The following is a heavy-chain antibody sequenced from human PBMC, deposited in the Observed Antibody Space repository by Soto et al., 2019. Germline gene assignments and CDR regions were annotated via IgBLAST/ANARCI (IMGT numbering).Heavy chain of an antibody. CDR3: AKESVVVVAATANLYYYYGMDV. CDR1: GFTFSSYG. V-gene: IGHV3-30*18. CDR2: ISYDGSNK. J-gene: IGHJ6*02. Sequence: GGSLRLSCAASGFTFSSYGMHWVRQAPGTGLEWVAVISYDGSNKYYADSVKGRFTISRDNSKNTLYLQMNSLRAEDTAVYYCAKESVVVVAATANLYYYYGMDVWGQGTTVTVSS. D-gene: IGHD2-15*01.